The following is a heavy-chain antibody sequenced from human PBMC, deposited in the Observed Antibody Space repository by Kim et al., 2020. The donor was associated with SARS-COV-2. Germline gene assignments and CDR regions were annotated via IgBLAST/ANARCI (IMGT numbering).Heavy chain of an antibody. CDR1: GFTFDDYA. Sequence: GGSLRLSCAASGFTFDDYAMHWVRQAPGKGLEWVSGISWNSGSIGYADSVKGRFTISRDNAKNSLYLQMNSLRAEDTALYYCAKDHLYYYGSGSYEVSGYFDLWGRGTLVTVSS. CDR2: ISWNSGSI. CDR3: AKDHLYYYGSGSYEVSGYFDL. V-gene: IGHV3-9*01. D-gene: IGHD3-10*01. J-gene: IGHJ2*01.